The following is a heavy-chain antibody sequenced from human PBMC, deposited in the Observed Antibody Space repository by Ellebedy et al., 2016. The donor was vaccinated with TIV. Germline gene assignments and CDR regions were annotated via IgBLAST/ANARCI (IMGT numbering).Heavy chain of an antibody. V-gene: IGHV1-69*13. D-gene: IGHD3-22*01. Sequence: AASVKVSCKPSGGSSSNHPISWVRQAPGQGLEWMGGLIPIFNTAKYSQKFQGRVTITADASTRISYMELTSLNSEDTAVYYCVMGVTMMNNWFDPWGQGTLVTVSS. CDR3: VMGVTMMNNWFDP. CDR2: LIPIFNTA. CDR1: GGSSSNHP. J-gene: IGHJ5*02.